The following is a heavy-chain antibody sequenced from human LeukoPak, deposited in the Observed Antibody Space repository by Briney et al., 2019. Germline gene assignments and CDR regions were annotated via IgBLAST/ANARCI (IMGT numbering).Heavy chain of an antibody. J-gene: IGHJ4*02. CDR2: ISSSSSHR. V-gene: IGHV3-21*04. D-gene: IGHD3-10*01. CDR1: GFTFSSYT. Sequence: GGSLRLSCAASGFTFSSYTMNWVRQAPGKGLEWVSSISSSSSHRYYADSVKGRFTISRDNAKNSLFLQMNSLRAEDTALYYCAKGLDSMVRGVIGYWGQGTLVTVSS. CDR3: AKGLDSMVRGVIGY.